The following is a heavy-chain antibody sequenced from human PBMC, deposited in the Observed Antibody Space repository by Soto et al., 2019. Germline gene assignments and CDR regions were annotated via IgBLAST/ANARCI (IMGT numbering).Heavy chain of an antibody. CDR1: GLTFMSYW. V-gene: IGHV3-7*01. CDR2: INQDGSES. D-gene: IGHD2-2*01. Sequence: SLRLSFVVSGLTFMSYWMSWFRQAPGKGLEWVANINQDGSESYYVDSVKGRFTISRDNAKNSLYPQMTSLRAEDTAVYYCARPARECSSPGCANWGQGTLVTVSS. J-gene: IGHJ4*02. CDR3: ARPARECSSPGCAN.